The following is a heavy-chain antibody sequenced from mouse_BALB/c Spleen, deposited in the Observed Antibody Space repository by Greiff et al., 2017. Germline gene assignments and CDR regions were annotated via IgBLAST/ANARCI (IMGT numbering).Heavy chain of an antibody. V-gene: IGHV5-6*01. Sequence: EVQLVESGGDLVKPGGSLKLSCAASGFTFSSYGMSWVRQTPDKRLEWVATISSGGSYTYYPDSVKGRFTISRDNAKNTLYLQMSSLKSEDTAMYYCARHGWQSPNYAMDYWGQGTSVTVSS. J-gene: IGHJ4*01. D-gene: IGHD2-3*01. CDR1: GFTFSSYG. CDR2: ISSGGSYT. CDR3: ARHGWQSPNYAMDY.